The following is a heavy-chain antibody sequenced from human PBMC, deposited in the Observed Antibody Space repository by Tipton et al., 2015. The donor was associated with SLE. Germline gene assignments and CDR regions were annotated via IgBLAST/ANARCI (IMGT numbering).Heavy chain of an antibody. CDR1: GGSISSYY. J-gene: IGHJ3*02. CDR3: ARAGRDDAFDI. CDR2: IYTSGST. Sequence: TLSLTCTVSGGSISSYYWSWIRQPPGKGLEWIGYIYTSGSTNYNPSLKSRVTISVDTSKNLFSLKVNSVTAADTAVYYCARAGRDDAFDIWGQGTMVTVSS. V-gene: IGHV4-59*01. D-gene: IGHD1-14*01.